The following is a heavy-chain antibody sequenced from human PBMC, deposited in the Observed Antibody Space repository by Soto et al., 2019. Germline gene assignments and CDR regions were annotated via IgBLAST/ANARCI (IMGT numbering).Heavy chain of an antibody. J-gene: IGHJ4*02. D-gene: IGHD1-26*01. CDR1: GFTFSSYA. Sequence: GGSLRLSCAASGFTFSSYAMNWVRQAPGKGLEWVSTIIGSGGSTYYADSVKGRFTISRDNSKNTLYLQINSLRADDTAVYYCAKDPHSISGRSNYFDYWGQGTLVTVSS. CDR3: AKDPHSISGRSNYFDY. CDR2: IIGSGGST. V-gene: IGHV3-23*01.